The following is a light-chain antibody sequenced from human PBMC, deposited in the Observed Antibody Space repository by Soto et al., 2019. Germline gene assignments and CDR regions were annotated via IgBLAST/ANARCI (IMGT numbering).Light chain of an antibody. CDR2: SAS. J-gene: IGKJ4*01. Sequence: DIQLTQSPSFMSASVGDRVTITCRASQPISNYLAWYQQRPGEAPKLLIYSASTLQSGVPSRFSGSGGGSWTEFRLPISALQPEDFATYYCLQLNRYPLTFGGGTKVDI. CDR3: LQLNRYPLT. V-gene: IGKV1-9*01. CDR1: QPISNY.